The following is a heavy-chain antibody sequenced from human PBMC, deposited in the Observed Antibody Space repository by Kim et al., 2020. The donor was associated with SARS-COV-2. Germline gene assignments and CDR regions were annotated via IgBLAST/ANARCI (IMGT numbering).Heavy chain of an antibody. J-gene: IGHJ5*01. CDR2: IYYSGST. D-gene: IGHD2-2*01. CDR3: AXXYXSXTSCXAWRXXNW. CDR1: GGSISSSSYY. V-gene: IGHV4-39*01. Sequence: SETLSLTCTVSGGSISSSSYYWGWIRQPPGKGLEWIGSIYYSGSTYYNXXLXXXATXXXHTPXXQFXLKLSSVTAAXXXXXXXAXXYXSXTSCXAWRXXNW.